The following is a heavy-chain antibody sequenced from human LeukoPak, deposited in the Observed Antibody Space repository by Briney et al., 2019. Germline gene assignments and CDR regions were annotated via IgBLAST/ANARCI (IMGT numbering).Heavy chain of an antibody. D-gene: IGHD3-3*01. CDR2: INPNSGGT. CDR3: ARTSSPYYDFWSGYYTGFDY. Sequence: ASVKVSCKASGYTFTGYYMHWVRQAPGQGLEWMGWINPNSGGTNYAQKFQGWVTMTRDTSISTAYMELSSLRSEDTAMYYCARTSSPYYDFWSGYYTGFDYWGQGTLVTVSS. CDR1: GYTFTGYY. V-gene: IGHV1-2*04. J-gene: IGHJ4*02.